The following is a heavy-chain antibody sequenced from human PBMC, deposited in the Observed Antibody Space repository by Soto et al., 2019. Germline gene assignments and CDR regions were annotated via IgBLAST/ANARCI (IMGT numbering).Heavy chain of an antibody. D-gene: IGHD1-1*01. CDR3: ARTDSLPTKYYFDY. Sequence: ASVKVSCKXSGYTFTGYYMHWVRQAPGQGLEWMGWINPNSGGTNYAQKFQGRVTMTRDTSISTAYMELSRLRSDDTAVYYCARTDSLPTKYYFDYWGQGTLVTVSS. J-gene: IGHJ4*02. CDR2: INPNSGGT. CDR1: GYTFTGYY. V-gene: IGHV1-2*02.